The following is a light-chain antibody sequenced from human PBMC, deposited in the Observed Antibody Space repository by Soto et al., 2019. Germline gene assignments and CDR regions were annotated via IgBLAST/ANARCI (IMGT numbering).Light chain of an antibody. Sequence: IQMTQSPSSLSASVGDRVTITCRASQRIDNYLNWYHQKPGKAPKLLIYAASNLQSGVPSRFSGSGSGTDFTLTISNLQPEDFATYSCQQTYSTPFTFGPATKVDIK. CDR1: QRIDNY. J-gene: IGKJ3*01. CDR2: AAS. V-gene: IGKV1-39*01. CDR3: QQTYSTPFT.